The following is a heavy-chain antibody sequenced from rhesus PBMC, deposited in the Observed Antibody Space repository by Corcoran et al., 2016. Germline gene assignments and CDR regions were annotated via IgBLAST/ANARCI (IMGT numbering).Heavy chain of an antibody. CDR1: GGSISSSY. V-gene: IGHV4-169*01. D-gene: IGHD3-9*01. CDR2: IYGSGSST. CDR3: ARSNYEDDYGYYYTENDAFDF. Sequence: QLQLQESGPGLVKPSETLSVTCAVSGGSISSSYWSWIRQAPGKGLEWIGYIYGSGSSTNYNPSLKSRVTLSVDTSKNQLSLKLSSVTTADTAVYYCARSNYEDDYGYYYTENDAFDFWGQGLRVTVSS. J-gene: IGHJ3*01.